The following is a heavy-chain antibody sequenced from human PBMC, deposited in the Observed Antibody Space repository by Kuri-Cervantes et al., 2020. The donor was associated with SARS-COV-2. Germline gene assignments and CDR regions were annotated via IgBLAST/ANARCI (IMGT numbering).Heavy chain of an antibody. V-gene: IGHV3-30*04. CDR2: ISYDGSNK. J-gene: IGHJ4*02. CDR1: GFTFSSYA. Sequence: GESLKISCAASGFTFSSYAMHWVRQAPGKGLEWVAVISYDGSNKYYADSVKGRFTISRDNSKNTLYLQMNSLRAEDTAVYYCAKDRNPAMAYFDYWGQGTLVTVSS. D-gene: IGHD5-18*01. CDR3: AKDRNPAMAYFDY.